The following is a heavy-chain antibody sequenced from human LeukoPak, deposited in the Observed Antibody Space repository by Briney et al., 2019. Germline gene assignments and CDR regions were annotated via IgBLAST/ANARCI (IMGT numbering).Heavy chain of an antibody. D-gene: IGHD3-3*01. CDR3: ARSTVRITIFGVVIPYYFDY. CDR2: IYYSGST. V-gene: IGHV4-59*12. Sequence: SETLSLTCTVSGGSISSYYWSWIRQPPGKGLEWIGYIYYSGSTNYNPSLKSRVTISVDTSKNQFSLKLSSVTAADTAVYYCARSTVRITIFGVVIPYYFDYWGQGTLVTVSS. J-gene: IGHJ4*02. CDR1: GGSISSYY.